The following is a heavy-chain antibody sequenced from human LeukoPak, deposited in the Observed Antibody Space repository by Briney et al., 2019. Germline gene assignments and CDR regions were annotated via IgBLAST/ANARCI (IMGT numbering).Heavy chain of an antibody. CDR3: AREGMVPGVNPYHGNWLDP. CDR1: GGSISSGGYY. D-gene: IGHD3-10*01. CDR2: IYYSGST. J-gene: IGHJ5*02. Sequence: PSETLSLTCTVSGGSISSGGYYWSWIRQHPGKGLEWIGYIYYSGSTYYNPSLKSRVTISVDTSKNQFSLKLSAMPAPDTAVYYCAREGMVPGVNPYHGNWLDPWGQGPLVTVSS. V-gene: IGHV4-31*03.